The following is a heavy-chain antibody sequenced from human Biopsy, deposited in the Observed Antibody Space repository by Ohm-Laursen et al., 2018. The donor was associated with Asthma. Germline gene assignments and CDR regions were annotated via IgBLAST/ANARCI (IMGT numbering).Heavy chain of an antibody. CDR3: ARAVDYSHYYGIDV. D-gene: IGHD3-10*01. J-gene: IGHJ6*02. CDR1: GYTFNSAG. V-gene: IGHV1-18*01. Sequence: ASVKVSCKTSGYTFNSAGITWVRQAPGQGLEWMGWISVYNGNTKVAQKLQDRVTMITGTPTSTAYMELRSLRSDDTAVYFCARAVDYSHYYGIDVWGQGTTVTVS. CDR2: ISVYNGNT.